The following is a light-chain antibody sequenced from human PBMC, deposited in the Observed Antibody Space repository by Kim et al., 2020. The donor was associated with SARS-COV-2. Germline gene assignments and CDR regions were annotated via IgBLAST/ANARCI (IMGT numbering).Light chain of an antibody. CDR3: SSYADRNSGL. CDR2: DFS. J-gene: IGLJ2*01. CDR1: DKDIGGYKY. Sequence: QSALTQPASVSGSPGQSITISCTGTDKDIGGYKYVSWYQQHPGKGPKLIIYDFSERPSGVPNRFSGSKFDDTASLTISGLQPEEEADYYCSSYADRNSGLLGGGNKATVL. V-gene: IGLV2-14*01.